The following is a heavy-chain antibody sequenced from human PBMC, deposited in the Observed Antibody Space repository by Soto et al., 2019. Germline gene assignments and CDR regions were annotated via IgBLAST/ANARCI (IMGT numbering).Heavy chain of an antibody. V-gene: IGHV1-69*02. J-gene: IGHJ6*03. CDR1: GGTFSSYT. CDR3: ARGFLYGVYYYYMDV. CDR2: IIPILGIA. Sequence: QVQLVQSGAEVKKPGSSVKVSCKASGGTFSSYTISWVRQAPGQGLEWMGRIIPILGIANYAQKFQGRVTITADKSTSTAYMELSSLRSEDTAVYYCARGFLYGVYYYYMDVWGKGTTVTVSS. D-gene: IGHD4-17*01.